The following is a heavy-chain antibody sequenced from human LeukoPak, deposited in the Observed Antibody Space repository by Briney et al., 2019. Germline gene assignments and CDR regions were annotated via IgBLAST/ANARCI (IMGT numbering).Heavy chain of an antibody. V-gene: IGHV3-74*01. D-gene: IGHD6-13*01. CDR3: ARAGIAAAGKYYYYGMDV. Sequence: GGSLRLSCAASGFTFSSYWMHWVRQAPGKGLVWVSRINSDGSSTSYADSVKGRFTISRDNAKNTLYLQMNSLRAEDTAVYYCARAGIAAAGKYYYYGMDVWGQGTTVTVSS. J-gene: IGHJ6*02. CDR1: GFTFSSYW. CDR2: INSDGSST.